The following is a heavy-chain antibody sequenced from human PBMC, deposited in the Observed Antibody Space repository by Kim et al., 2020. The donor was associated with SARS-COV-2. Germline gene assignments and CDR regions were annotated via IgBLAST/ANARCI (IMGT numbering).Heavy chain of an antibody. CDR3: ARGKVVVAATTSLPFDY. D-gene: IGHD2-15*01. Sequence: SETLSLTCAVYGGSFSGYYWSWIRQPPGKGLEWIGEINHSGSTNYNPSLKSRVTISVDTSKNQFSLKLSSVTAADTAVYYCARGKVVVAATTSLPFDYWGQGTLVTVSS. J-gene: IGHJ4*02. CDR1: GGSFSGYY. V-gene: IGHV4-34*01. CDR2: INHSGST.